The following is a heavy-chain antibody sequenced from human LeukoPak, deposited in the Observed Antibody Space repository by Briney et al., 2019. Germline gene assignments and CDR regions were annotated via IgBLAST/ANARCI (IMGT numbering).Heavy chain of an antibody. CDR1: GFTFSSYS. CDR3: ARDWGITMVPSPIDY. V-gene: IGHV3-21*01. CDR2: ISRSSGFI. J-gene: IGHJ4*01. D-gene: IGHD3-10*01. Sequence: GGSLRLSCAASGFTFSSYSMNWVRQAPGKGLEWISSISRSSGFINYADRVKGRFTISRDNVKNSLYLQMNSLRVEDTAVYFCARDWGITMVPSPIDYWGHGALGTVSS.